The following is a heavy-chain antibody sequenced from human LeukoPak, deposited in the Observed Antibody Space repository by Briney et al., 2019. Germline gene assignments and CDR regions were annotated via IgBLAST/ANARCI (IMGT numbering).Heavy chain of an antibody. V-gene: IGHV1-24*01. CDR2: FDPEDGET. CDR3: ATGAFPNYSESSQAY. D-gene: IGHD3-22*01. Sequence: ASVTVSFKVSGYTLTELSMHWVRQAPGEGREWMGVFDPEDGETIYAQKFQGRVTMTEDTSTETAYMELSSLRPEATPVYYCATGAFPNYSESSQAYCGQGTLVTVSS. J-gene: IGHJ4*02. CDR1: GYTLTELS.